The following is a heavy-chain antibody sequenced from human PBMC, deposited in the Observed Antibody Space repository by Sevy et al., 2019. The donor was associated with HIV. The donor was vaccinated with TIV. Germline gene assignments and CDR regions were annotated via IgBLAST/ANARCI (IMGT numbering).Heavy chain of an antibody. J-gene: IGHJ5*02. CDR1: GGSFRDYD. CDR2: IISISGTT. Sequence: ASVKVSCKASGGSFRDYDITWVRQAPGQGLEWMAGIISISGTTNSAQKFQGRVTITADESTSTASMELSRLRSEDTAVYYCAITVNCGGDCYFFDPWGQGTLVTVSS. D-gene: IGHD2-21*02. V-gene: IGHV1-69*13. CDR3: AITVNCGGDCYFFDP.